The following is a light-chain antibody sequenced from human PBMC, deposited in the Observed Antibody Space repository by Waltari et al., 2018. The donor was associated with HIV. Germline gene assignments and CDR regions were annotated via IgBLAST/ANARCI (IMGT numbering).Light chain of an antibody. CDR1: SSNIGSDT. CDR3: AAWDDSLNVV. J-gene: IGLJ2*01. V-gene: IGLV1-44*01. Sequence: SVLPQPPSASGTPGQRVTTSCSGRSSNIGSDTVNWYQQLPGTAPKLLIYSNNQRPSGVPDRFSGSKSGTSASLAISGLQSEDEADYYCAAWDDSLNVVFGGGTKLTVL. CDR2: SNN.